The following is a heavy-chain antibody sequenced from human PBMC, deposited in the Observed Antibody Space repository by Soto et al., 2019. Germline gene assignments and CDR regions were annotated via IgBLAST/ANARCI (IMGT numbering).Heavy chain of an antibody. CDR1: VEPMTGGYY. CDR3: PRGRYNFDL. Sequence: SETLSLTCDLSVEPMTGGYYWGWIGQSPGSGLECIGSIYYGGTTYYNPSCTSLLDISTHTSNKHFHLRLTSVIAADTALRYCPRGRYNFDLWGQGTMVNVSS. CDR2: IYYGGTT. V-gene: IGHV4-38-2*01. D-gene: IGHD1-1*01. J-gene: IGHJ4*02.